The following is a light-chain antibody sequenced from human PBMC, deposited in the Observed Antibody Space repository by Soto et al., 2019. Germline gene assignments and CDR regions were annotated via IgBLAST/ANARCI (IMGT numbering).Light chain of an antibody. CDR1: NIESKS. Sequence: SYELTQPPSVSVAPGQTARITCGGNNIESKSVHWYQQRPGQAPVLVIYVDSDRPSGIPDRFSASTSGNTAALTISRVEAGDEADYYCQVWDTISDQYVFGSGTKVTVL. J-gene: IGLJ1*01. CDR3: QVWDTISDQYV. V-gene: IGLV3-21*02. CDR2: VDS.